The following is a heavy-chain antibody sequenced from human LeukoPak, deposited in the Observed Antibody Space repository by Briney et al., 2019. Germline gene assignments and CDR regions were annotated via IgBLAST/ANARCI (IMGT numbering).Heavy chain of an antibody. D-gene: IGHD3-22*01. Sequence: GASVKVSCKASGGTFSSYAISWVRQAPGQGLEWMGRIIPILGIANYAQKFQGRVTITADKSTSTAYMELSSLRSEDTAVYSCARDSLYYYDSSALDYWGQGTLVTVSS. J-gene: IGHJ4*02. V-gene: IGHV1-69*04. CDR3: ARDSLYYYDSSALDY. CDR2: IIPILGIA. CDR1: GGTFSSYA.